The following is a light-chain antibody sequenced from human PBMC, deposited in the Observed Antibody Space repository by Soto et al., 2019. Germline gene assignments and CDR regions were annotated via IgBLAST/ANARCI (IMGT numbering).Light chain of an antibody. CDR2: DAS. CDR1: QSISSW. Sequence: DIQMTQSPSTLSASVGDRVTITCRASQSISSWLAWYQQKAGKAPKLLIYDASTLESGVQSRFSGSGSGTEFTLTISSLQPDDFATYYCQQYNSYSHITFGQGTRLEIK. CDR3: QQYNSYSHIT. V-gene: IGKV1-5*01. J-gene: IGKJ5*01.